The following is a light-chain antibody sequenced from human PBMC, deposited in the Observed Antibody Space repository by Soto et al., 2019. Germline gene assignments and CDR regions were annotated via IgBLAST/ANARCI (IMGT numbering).Light chain of an antibody. CDR1: SSNIGSNY. Sequence: VVTQPPSASGTPGQRVTISCSGSSSNIGSNYVYWYQQLPGTAPKLLIYRNNQRPSGVPDRFSGSKSGTSASLAISGLRSEDEADYYCAAWDDSLSGPVFGGGTKLTVL. V-gene: IGLV1-47*01. CDR2: RNN. J-gene: IGLJ3*02. CDR3: AAWDDSLSGPV.